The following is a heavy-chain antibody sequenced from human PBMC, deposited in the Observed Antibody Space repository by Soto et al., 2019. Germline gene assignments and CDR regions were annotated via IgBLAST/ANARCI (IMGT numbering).Heavy chain of an antibody. V-gene: IGHV4-34*01. CDR1: GGSFSGYY. CDR3: ARESTWIPFDY. J-gene: IGHJ4*02. Sequence: SETLSLTCAVYGGSFSGYYWSWIRQPPGKGLEWIGEINHSGSTNYNPSLKSRVTISVDTSKNQFSLKLSSVTAADTAVYYCARESTWIPFDYWGQGTLVTVSS. D-gene: IGHD5-12*01. CDR2: INHSGST.